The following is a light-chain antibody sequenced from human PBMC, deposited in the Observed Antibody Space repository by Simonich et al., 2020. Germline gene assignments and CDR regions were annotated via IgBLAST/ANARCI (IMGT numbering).Light chain of an antibody. Sequence: QSALTQPASMSGSPGQSITISCTGTSSDVRTYNLVSVYTKPPGKAPTLMIYEGIKRPSGVPNRFSGSTSGNTASLTISGLQAEDEADYYCCSYAGSSTFVVFGGGTKLTVL. CDR3: CSYAGSSTFVV. CDR1: SSDVRTYNL. V-gene: IGLV2-23*03. CDR2: EGI. J-gene: IGLJ2*01.